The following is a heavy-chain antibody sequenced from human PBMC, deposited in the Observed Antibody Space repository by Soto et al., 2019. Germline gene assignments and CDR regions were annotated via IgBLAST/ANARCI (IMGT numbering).Heavy chain of an antibody. D-gene: IGHD6-13*01. J-gene: IGHJ4*02. Sequence: QVQLVQSGAEVKKPGASVKVSCKASGYTFTGYYMHWVRQAPGQGLEWMGWINPNSGVTNYAQKFQGRVTRTRDTSISTAYMELSRLRSDDTAVYYCARGSSSTWFDFDHWGQGTLVTVSS. CDR2: INPNSGVT. CDR1: GYTFTGYY. V-gene: IGHV1-2*02. CDR3: ARGSSSTWFDFDH.